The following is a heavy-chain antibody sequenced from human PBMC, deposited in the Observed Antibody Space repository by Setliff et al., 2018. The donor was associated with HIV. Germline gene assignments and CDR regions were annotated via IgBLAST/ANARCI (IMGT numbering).Heavy chain of an antibody. D-gene: IGHD3-3*01. CDR2: INPNTGGT. Sequence: RASVKVSCKASGYTFTGYYIHWMRQVTGQGLEWMGWINPNTGGTNYAQNFQGWVSVTRDTSINTVYMELSRLRSDDTAVYYCARDGSRFCCRTACYPIDIYGMDVWGQGTTVTVSS. CDR3: ARDGSRFCCRTACYPIDIYGMDV. V-gene: IGHV1-2*04. CDR1: GYTFTGYY. J-gene: IGHJ6*02.